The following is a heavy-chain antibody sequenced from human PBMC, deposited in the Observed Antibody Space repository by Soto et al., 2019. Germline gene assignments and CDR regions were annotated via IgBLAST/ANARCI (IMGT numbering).Heavy chain of an antibody. CDR1: GGSLSSGNFY. CDR3: GRYCSSTTCLNFDF. D-gene: IGHD2-2*01. V-gene: IGHV4-30-4*01. Sequence: QVQLQESGPRLVKPSQTLSLTCTVSGGSLSSGNFYWSWIRQPPGKGLEWIGYIDYSGNIFYNPTLNSRLAISVVTSKNQYSLRLTSVSAADTDVYYVGRYCSSTTCLNFDFWGRGNLVSLS. CDR2: IDYSGNI. J-gene: IGHJ4*02.